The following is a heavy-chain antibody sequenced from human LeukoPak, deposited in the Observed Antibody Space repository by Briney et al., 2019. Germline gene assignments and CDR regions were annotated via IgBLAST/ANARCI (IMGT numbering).Heavy chain of an antibody. CDR2: INPSGGST. V-gene: IGHV1-46*01. J-gene: IGHJ4*02. CDR1: GYTFTSYY. D-gene: IGHD6-19*01. CDR3: ASRDGGGIAVAGTTEDYFDY. Sequence: ASVKVSCKASGYTFTSYYMHWVRQAPGQGLEWMGIINPSGGSTSYAQKFQGRVTITADESTSTAYMELSSLRSEDTAVYYCASRDGGGIAVAGTTEDYFDYWGQGTLVTVSS.